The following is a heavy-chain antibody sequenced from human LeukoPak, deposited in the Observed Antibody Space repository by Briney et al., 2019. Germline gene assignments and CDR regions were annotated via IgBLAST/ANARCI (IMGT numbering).Heavy chain of an antibody. CDR3: ARGGDMIVVPDAFDI. Sequence: GGSLRLSCAASGFTFSSYGMSWVRQAPGKGLEWVSAISGSGGSTYYADSVKGRFTISRDNSKNTLYLQMNSLRAEDTAVYYCARGGDMIVVPDAFDIWGQGTMVTVSS. D-gene: IGHD3-22*01. V-gene: IGHV3-23*01. CDR2: ISGSGGST. CDR1: GFTFSSYG. J-gene: IGHJ3*02.